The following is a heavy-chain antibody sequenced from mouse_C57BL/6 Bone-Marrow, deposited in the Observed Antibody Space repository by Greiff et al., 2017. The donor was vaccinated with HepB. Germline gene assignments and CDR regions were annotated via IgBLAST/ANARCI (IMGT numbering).Heavy chain of an antibody. CDR3: ARGGDYYGSSRYFDV. J-gene: IGHJ1*03. V-gene: IGHV1-81*01. CDR1: GYTFTSYG. Sequence: VQLQESGAELARPGASVKLSCKASGYTFTSYGISWVKQSTGKGLEWIGEIYPRSGNTYYNEKFKGKATLTADKSSSTAYMELRSLTSEDSAVYFCARGGDYYGSSRYFDVWGTGTTVTVSS. D-gene: IGHD1-1*01. CDR2: IYPRSGNT.